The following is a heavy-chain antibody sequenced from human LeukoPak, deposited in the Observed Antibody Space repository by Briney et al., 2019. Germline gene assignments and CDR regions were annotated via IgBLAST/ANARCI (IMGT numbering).Heavy chain of an antibody. Sequence: PGGSLRLSCAASGFTFSSYSMNWVRQAPGKGLEWVSSISSSSSYIYYADSVKGRFTISRDNSKNTLYLQMNSLRAEDTAVYYCAKTVLEWLPEYYFDYWGQGTLVTVSS. CDR3: AKTVLEWLPEYYFDY. D-gene: IGHD3-3*01. J-gene: IGHJ4*02. CDR1: GFTFSSYS. V-gene: IGHV3-21*04. CDR2: ISSSSSYI.